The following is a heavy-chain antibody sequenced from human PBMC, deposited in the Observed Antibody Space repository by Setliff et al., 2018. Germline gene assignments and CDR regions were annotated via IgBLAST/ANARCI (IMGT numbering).Heavy chain of an antibody. J-gene: IGHJ5*02. CDR1: GVSFGSGAYY. V-gene: IGHV4-61*02. CDR2: IQSTGNT. D-gene: IGHD3-10*01. Sequence: LSLTCTVSGVSFGSGAYYWSWIRQPAGKGLEWIGLIQSTGNTNYNPSLQSRVTISIDTSKNQFSLKMSSVTAADTAMYYCARIGPSNWGIRGYNWLDPWGQGTLVTVSS. CDR3: ARIGPSNWGIRGYNWLDP.